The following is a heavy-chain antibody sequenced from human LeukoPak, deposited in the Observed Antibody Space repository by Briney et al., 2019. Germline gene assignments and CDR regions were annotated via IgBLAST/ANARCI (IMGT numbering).Heavy chain of an antibody. CDR1: GYSISSGYY. D-gene: IGHD6-13*01. Sequence: SETLSLTCTVSGYSISSGYYWGWIRQPPGKGLEWIGSIYHSGSTYYNPSLKSRVTISVDTSKNHFSLELSSVTAADTAVYFCARGRVSSSSWYSTYYYYFYMDVWGKGTTVTVSS. V-gene: IGHV4-38-2*02. CDR3: ARGRVSSSSWYSTYYYYFYMDV. CDR2: IYHSGST. J-gene: IGHJ6*03.